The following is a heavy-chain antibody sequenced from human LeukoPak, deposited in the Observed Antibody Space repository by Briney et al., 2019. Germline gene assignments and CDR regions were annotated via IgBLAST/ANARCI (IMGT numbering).Heavy chain of an antibody. V-gene: IGHV4-39*01. CDR1: GGSISSSIYY. D-gene: IGHD3-3*01. CDR3: ARHPALLNITIFGVVIMDYFDY. Sequence: PSETLSLTCTVSGGSISSSIYYWGWIRQPPGKGLEWIGSIYYSGSTYYNPSLKSRVTISVDTSKNQFSLKLSSVTAADTAVYYCARHPALLNITIFGVVIMDYFDYWGQGTLITVSS. J-gene: IGHJ4*02. CDR2: IYYSGST.